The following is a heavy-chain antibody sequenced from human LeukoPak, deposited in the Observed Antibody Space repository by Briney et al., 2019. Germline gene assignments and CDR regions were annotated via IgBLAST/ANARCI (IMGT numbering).Heavy chain of an antibody. Sequence: SETLSLTCTVSGGSISSFYWSWIRQPPGKGLEWIGYIYYSGSTNYNPSLKSRVTISVDTSKNQFSLKLSSVTAADTAVYFCARGVVASTGRTFDYWGQGTLVTVSS. J-gene: IGHJ4*02. V-gene: IGHV4-59*01. CDR2: IYYSGST. CDR3: ARGVVASTGRTFDY. D-gene: IGHD1-1*01. CDR1: GGSISSFY.